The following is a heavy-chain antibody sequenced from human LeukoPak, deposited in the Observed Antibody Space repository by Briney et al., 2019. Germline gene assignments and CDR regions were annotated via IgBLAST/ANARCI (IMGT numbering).Heavy chain of an antibody. J-gene: IGHJ5*02. CDR1: GYTFTTYD. CDR2: MNPNSGNT. D-gene: IGHD4-23*01. V-gene: IGHV1-8*01. Sequence: GASVKVSCKASGYTFTTYDINRVRQATGQGLEWMGWMNPNSGNTGYAQKFQGRVTMTRNTSTSTAYMELSSLRSEDTAVYYCARGPNKSDGGNSGSAWFDPWGQRTLVTVSS. CDR3: ARGPNKSDGGNSGSAWFDP.